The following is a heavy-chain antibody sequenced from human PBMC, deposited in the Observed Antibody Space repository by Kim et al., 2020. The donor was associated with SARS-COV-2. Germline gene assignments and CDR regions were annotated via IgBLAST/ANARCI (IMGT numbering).Heavy chain of an antibody. CDR3: ARDSLTYYYDSSGYYRGDAFDI. Sequence: GGSLRLSCAASGFTFSSYGMHWVRQAPGKGLEWVAVIWYDGSNKYYADSVKGRFTISRDNSKNTLYLQMNSLRAEDTAVYYCARDSLTYYYDSSGYYRGDAFDIWGQGTMVTVSS. CDR2: IWYDGSNK. CDR1: GFTFSSYG. J-gene: IGHJ3*02. D-gene: IGHD3-22*01. V-gene: IGHV3-33*01.